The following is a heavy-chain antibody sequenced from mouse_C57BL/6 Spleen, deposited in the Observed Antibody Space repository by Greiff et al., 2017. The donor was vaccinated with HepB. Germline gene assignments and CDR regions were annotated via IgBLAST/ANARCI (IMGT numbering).Heavy chain of an antibody. Sequence: VHLVESGAELVRPGTSVKVSCKASGYAFTNYLIEWVKQRPGQGLEWIGVINPGSGGTNYNEKFKGKATLTADKSSSTAYMQLSSLTSEDSAVYFCARGGYYDGYPYWYFDVWGTGTTVTVSS. CDR3: ARGGYYDGYPYWYFDV. CDR2: INPGSGGT. V-gene: IGHV1-54*01. CDR1: GYAFTNYL. D-gene: IGHD2-3*01. J-gene: IGHJ1*03.